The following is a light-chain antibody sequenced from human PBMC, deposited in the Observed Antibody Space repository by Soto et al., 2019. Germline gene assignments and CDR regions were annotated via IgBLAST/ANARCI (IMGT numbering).Light chain of an antibody. CDR3: QQFGTSLYT. CDR2: GAS. J-gene: IGKJ2*01. CDR1: QSVSSNY. V-gene: IGKV3-20*01. Sequence: EIVLTQSPGTLSLSPGERATLSCRASQSVSSNYLAWYQQKPGQAPRLLIYGASNRATAIPDRFSGSGSGTDFTLTISRLEPEDFAVYYCQQFGTSLYTFGQGTNLEIK.